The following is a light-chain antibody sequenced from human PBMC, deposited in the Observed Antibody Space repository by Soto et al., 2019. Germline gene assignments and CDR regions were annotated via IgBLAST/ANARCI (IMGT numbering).Light chain of an antibody. J-gene: IGKJ1*01. CDR1: QSISSSY. CDR2: HAS. Sequence: ENVLTQSPGTLSLSPGERATLSCRASQSISSSYLAWYQQKPGQTPRLLIYHASNRATGIPDRFSGSGSGTDFTLTISRLEPEDFALYYCQQYGNSPWTFGQGTKVEIK. CDR3: QQYGNSPWT. V-gene: IGKV3-20*01.